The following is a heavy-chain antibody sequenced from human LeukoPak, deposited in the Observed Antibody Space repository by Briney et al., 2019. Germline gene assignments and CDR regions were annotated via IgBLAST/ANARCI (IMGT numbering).Heavy chain of an antibody. V-gene: IGHV1-18*01. Sequence: ASVKVSCKASGYTFTSYGISWVRQAPGQGLEWMGWISAYNGNTNYAQKLQGRVTMTTDTSTSTAYMELRSLRSDDTAVYYCARPYDYGGNTDAFDNWGQGTMVTVSS. CDR2: ISAYNGNT. J-gene: IGHJ3*02. D-gene: IGHD4-23*01. CDR1: GYTFTSYG. CDR3: ARPYDYGGNTDAFDN.